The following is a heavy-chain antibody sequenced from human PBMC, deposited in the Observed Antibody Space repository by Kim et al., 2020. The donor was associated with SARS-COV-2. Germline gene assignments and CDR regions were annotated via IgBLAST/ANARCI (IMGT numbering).Heavy chain of an antibody. J-gene: IGHJ5*02. CDR2: ISYDGSNK. CDR1: GFTFSSYA. D-gene: IGHD3-9*01. V-gene: IGHV3-30-3*01. CDR3: ARGRGEKLRYFDWILNWFDP. Sequence: GGSLRLSCAASGFTFSSYAMHWVRQAPGKGLEWVAVISYDGSNKYYADSVKGRFTISRDNSKNTLYLQMNSLRAEDTAVYYCARGRGEKLRYFDWILNWFDPWGQGTLVTVSS.